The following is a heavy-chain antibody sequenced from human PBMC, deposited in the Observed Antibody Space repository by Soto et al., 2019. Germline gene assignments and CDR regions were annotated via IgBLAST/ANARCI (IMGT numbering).Heavy chain of an antibody. Sequence: EVQLVESGGGLVQPGGSLRLSCAASGFTFSQYWMSWVRQAPGKGLEWVANIKQEGREKNYVDSVKGRFTISRDDAENSLYLQMSSLRAEDTDVYYCAREGEQYNDFWSGLLGDMGNYYYGMDVWGQGTTVTVSS. J-gene: IGHJ6*02. CDR3: AREGEQYNDFWSGLLGDMGNYYYGMDV. CDR1: GFTFSQYW. V-gene: IGHV3-7*01. CDR2: IKQEGREK. D-gene: IGHD3-3*01.